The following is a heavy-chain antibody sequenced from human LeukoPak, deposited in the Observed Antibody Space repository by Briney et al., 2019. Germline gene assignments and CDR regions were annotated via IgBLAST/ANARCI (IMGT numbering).Heavy chain of an antibody. J-gene: IGHJ4*02. V-gene: IGHV1-69*13. CDR2: IVPIFGTA. D-gene: IGHD3-10*01. Sequence: ASVKVSCKASGGTFSSYAISWVRQAPGQGLEWMGGIVPIFGTADYAQKFQGRVTITADESTSTAYMELNSLRSEDTAVYYCARDPSMIRGENTPYFDYWGQGTLVTVSS. CDR1: GGTFSSYA. CDR3: ARDPSMIRGENTPYFDY.